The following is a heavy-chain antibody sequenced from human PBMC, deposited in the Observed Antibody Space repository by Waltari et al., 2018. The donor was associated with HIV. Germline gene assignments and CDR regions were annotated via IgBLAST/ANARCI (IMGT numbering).Heavy chain of an antibody. V-gene: IGHV7-4-1*02. J-gene: IGHJ6*02. CDR1: GYTFTKYA. CDR2: INTNTGNP. D-gene: IGHD4-4*01. Sequence: QVQLVQSGSELKKPGASVKVSCKASGYTFTKYAMNWVRQAPGQGLEWMGWINTNTGNPTYAQGFTGRYVFSLETSVSTAYLQISYLKAEDTAVYYCARIPPSRSHPYSYDDMDVWGQGTTVTVSS. CDR3: ARIPPSRSHPYSYDDMDV.